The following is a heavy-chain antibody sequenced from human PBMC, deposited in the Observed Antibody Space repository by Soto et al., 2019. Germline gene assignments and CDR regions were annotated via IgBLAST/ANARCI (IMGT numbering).Heavy chain of an antibody. CDR1: GFTFSSYW. CDR2: IKQDGSEK. J-gene: IGHJ6*03. Sequence: EVQLVESGGGLVQPGGSLRLSCAASGFTFSSYWMSWVRQAPGKGLEWVANIKQDGSEKYYVDSVKGRFTISRDNAKNSLYLQMNSLRAEDTAVYYCHLYALIAAAGTPNYYYYYYLDVWGKGTTVTVSS. D-gene: IGHD6-13*01. V-gene: IGHV3-7*01. CDR3: HLYALIAAAGTPNYYYYYYLDV.